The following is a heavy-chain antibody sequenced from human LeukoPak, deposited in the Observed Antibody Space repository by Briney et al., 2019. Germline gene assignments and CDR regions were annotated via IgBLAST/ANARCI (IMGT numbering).Heavy chain of an antibody. CDR3: AKDRAVGSAIYDFDY. CDR2: IASDGRDK. J-gene: IGHJ4*02. D-gene: IGHD3-3*01. CDR1: GFTFSSYA. V-gene: IGHV3-30*18. Sequence: TGGSLTLSCAASGFTFSSYAMHWVRQAPGKGLEWVAVIASDGRDKKYVDSVKGRFTISRDNSRNTLFLQMNSLRPEDTAVYYCAKDRAVGSAIYDFDYWGQGNLVTVSS.